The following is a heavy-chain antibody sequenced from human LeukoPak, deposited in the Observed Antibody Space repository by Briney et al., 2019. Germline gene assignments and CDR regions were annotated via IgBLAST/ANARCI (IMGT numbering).Heavy chain of an antibody. CDR3: ARDYYDSSGQYGMDV. Sequence: ASVKVSCKASGYTFTSYDINWVRQATGQGLEWMGWINPNSGNTGYAQKFQGRVTMTRNTSISTAYMELSSLRSEDTAVYYCARDYYDSSGQYGMDVWGQGTTVTVSS. CDR1: GYTFTSYD. J-gene: IGHJ6*02. V-gene: IGHV1-8*01. D-gene: IGHD3-22*01. CDR2: INPNSGNT.